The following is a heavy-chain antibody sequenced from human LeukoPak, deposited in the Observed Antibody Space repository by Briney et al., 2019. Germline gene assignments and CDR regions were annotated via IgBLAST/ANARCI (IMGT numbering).Heavy chain of an antibody. Sequence: GGSLRLSCAASGFTFSSYSMNWVRQAPGKGLEWVSSISTSSSYIYYADPVKGRFTVSRDNAKKSLYVQMNSLRAEDTAVYYCARGNLYYDSSGFDYWGQGTLVTVSS. J-gene: IGHJ4*02. V-gene: IGHV3-21*01. CDR3: ARGNLYYDSSGFDY. CDR2: ISTSSSYI. CDR1: GFTFSSYS. D-gene: IGHD3-22*01.